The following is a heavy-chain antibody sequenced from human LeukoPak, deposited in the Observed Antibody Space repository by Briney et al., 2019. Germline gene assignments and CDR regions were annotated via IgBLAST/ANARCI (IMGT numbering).Heavy chain of an antibody. V-gene: IGHV4-31*03. CDR2: IYYSGST. D-gene: IGHD4-17*01. J-gene: IGHJ4*02. CDR1: GGSISSGGYY. CDR3: ARALLNYGDYGDY. Sequence: PSETLSLTCTVSGGSISSGGYYWSWIRQHPGTGLEWIGYIYYSGSTYYNRSLKSRVTISVDTSKNQFSLKLSSVTAADTAVYYCARALLNYGDYGDYWGQGTLVTVSS.